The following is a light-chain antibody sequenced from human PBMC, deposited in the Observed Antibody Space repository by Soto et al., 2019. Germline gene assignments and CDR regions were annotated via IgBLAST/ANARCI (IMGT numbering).Light chain of an antibody. V-gene: IGLV1-51*01. J-gene: IGLJ1*01. CDR3: GTWDSSLSAGV. CDR2: DNN. Sequence: QCLLTLPRSVSATPGQTVTISCSGSNSNIGNNYVSWYQQLPGTAPKLLIYDNNKRPSEIPDRFSGSKSGPSATLGITGLQTGDEADYYCGTWDSSLSAGVFGTGTKVTVL. CDR1: NSNIGNNY.